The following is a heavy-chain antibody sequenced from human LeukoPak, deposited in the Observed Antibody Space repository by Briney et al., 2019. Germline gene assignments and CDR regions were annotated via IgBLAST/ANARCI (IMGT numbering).Heavy chain of an antibody. CDR2: INPNSGGT. CDR1: GYTFTGYY. V-gene: IGHV1-2*02. Sequence: ASVKVSCKASGYTFTGYYMHWVRQAPGQGLEWMGWINPNSGGTNYAQKFQGRVTMTRDTSISTAYMELSRLRSDNTAVYYCARPRSRITIFGVVKIMDCFDPWGQGTLVTVSS. D-gene: IGHD3-3*01. J-gene: IGHJ5*02. CDR3: ARPRSRITIFGVVKIMDCFDP.